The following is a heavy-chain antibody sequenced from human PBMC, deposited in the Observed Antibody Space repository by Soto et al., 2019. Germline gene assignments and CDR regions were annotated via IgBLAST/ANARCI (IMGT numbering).Heavy chain of an antibody. Sequence: QLQLQESGPGLVKPSETLSLTCTVSGGSISSSSYYWGWIRQPPGKGLEWIGSISYSGSTYYNPSLKSRVTISVDTSKNQFSLKLSSVTAADTAVYYCASSISCCIDYWGQGSLVTVSS. CDR3: ASSISCCIDY. V-gene: IGHV4-39*01. D-gene: IGHD2-2*01. CDR2: ISYSGST. CDR1: GGSISSSSYY. J-gene: IGHJ4*02.